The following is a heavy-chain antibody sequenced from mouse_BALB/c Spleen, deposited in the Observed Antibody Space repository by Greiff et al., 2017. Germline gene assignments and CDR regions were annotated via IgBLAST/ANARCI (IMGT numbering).Heavy chain of an antibody. CDR1: GFTFSSYA. Sequence: EVQRVESGGGLVKPGGSLKLSCAASGFTFSSYAMSWVRQTPEKRLEWVASISSGGSTYYPDSVKGRFTISRDNARNILYLQMSSLRSEDTAMYYCARDHTVAGDYWGQGTTLTVSS. J-gene: IGHJ2*01. D-gene: IGHD1-1*01. V-gene: IGHV5-6-5*01. CDR3: ARDHTVAGDY. CDR2: ISSGGST.